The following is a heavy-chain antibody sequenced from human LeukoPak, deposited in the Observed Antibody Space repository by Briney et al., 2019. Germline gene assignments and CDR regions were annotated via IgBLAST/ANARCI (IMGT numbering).Heavy chain of an antibody. CDR3: AKDRRYSSSWYLYYFDY. D-gene: IGHD6-13*01. V-gene: IGHV3-30*02. CDR1: GLTLDEYG. J-gene: IGHJ4*02. Sequence: GGSLRLSCAASGLTLDEYGMSWVRQAPGKGLEWVAFIRYDGSNKYYADSVKGRFTISRDNSKNTLYLQMNSLRAEDTAVYYCAKDRRYSSSWYLYYFDYWGQGTLVTVSS. CDR2: IRYDGSNK.